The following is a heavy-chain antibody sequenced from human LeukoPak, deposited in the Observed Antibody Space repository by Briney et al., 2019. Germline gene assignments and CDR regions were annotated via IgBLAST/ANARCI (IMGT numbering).Heavy chain of an antibody. Sequence: SETLSLTCSVSGGSISSSYWAWIRQPPGKGLEWIGYMYYTGSTNYNPSLKSRVTMSVDTSKNQFSLKLSSVTAADTAVYYCARRNYDINPWGLDNWGQGTLVTVSS. V-gene: IGHV4-59*12. J-gene: IGHJ4*02. CDR2: MYYTGST. D-gene: IGHD3-9*01. CDR3: ARRNYDINPWGLDN. CDR1: GGSISSSY.